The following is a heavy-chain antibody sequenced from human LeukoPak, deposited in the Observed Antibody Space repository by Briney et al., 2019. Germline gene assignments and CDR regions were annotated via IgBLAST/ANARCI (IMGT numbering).Heavy chain of an antibody. Sequence: SETLSLTCAVSGYSISSGYYWGWIRQPPGKGLEWIGSIYHSGSTYYNPSLKSRVTISVDTSKTQFSLTLSSVTAADTAVYYCARHRRAWYYGSGSYHWFDPWGQGTLVTVSS. J-gene: IGHJ5*02. CDR2: IYHSGST. CDR1: GYSISSGYY. V-gene: IGHV4-38-2*01. D-gene: IGHD3-10*01. CDR3: ARHRRAWYYGSGSYHWFDP.